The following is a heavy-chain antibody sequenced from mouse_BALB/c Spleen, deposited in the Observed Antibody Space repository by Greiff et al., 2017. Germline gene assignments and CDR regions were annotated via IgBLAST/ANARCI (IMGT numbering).Heavy chain of an antibody. J-gene: IGHJ2*01. CDR1: GFTFSSFG. Sequence: EVKLEESGGGLVQPGGSRKLSCAASGFTFSSFGMHWVRQAPEKGLEWVAYISSGSSTIYYADTVKGRFTISRDNPKNTLFLQMTSLRSEDTAMYYCARLGSDYFDYWGQGTTLTVSS. V-gene: IGHV5-17*02. CDR3: ARLGSDYFDY. CDR2: ISSGSSTI. D-gene: IGHD3-3*01.